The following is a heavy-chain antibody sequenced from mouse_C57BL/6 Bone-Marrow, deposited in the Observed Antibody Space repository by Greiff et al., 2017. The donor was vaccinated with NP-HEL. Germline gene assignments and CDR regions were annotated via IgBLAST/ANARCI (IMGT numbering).Heavy chain of an antibody. Sequence: QVQLQQPGAELVKPGASVKLSCKASGYTFTSYWMHWVKQRPGQGLEWIGMIHPNSGSTNYNEKFKSKATLTVDKSSSTAYMQLSSLTSEDSAVYYCAREGTTVAPWFAYWGQGTLVTVSA. J-gene: IGHJ3*01. CDR3: AREGTTVAPWFAY. V-gene: IGHV1-64*01. CDR2: IHPNSGST. CDR1: GYTFTSYW. D-gene: IGHD1-1*01.